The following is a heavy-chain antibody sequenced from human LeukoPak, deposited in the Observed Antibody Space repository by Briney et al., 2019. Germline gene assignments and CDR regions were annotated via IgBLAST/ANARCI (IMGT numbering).Heavy chain of an antibody. V-gene: IGHV3-23*01. CDR1: GFTFSSYS. J-gene: IGHJ3*02. CDR2: ISGSGGST. CDR3: ASCESAYDYVWGSYRYPYAFDI. Sequence: PGGSLRLSCAASGFTFSSYSMNWVRQAPGKGLEWVSAISGSGGSTYYADSVKGRFTISRDNSKNTLYLQMNSLRAEDTAVYYCASCESAYDYVWGSYRYPYAFDIWGQGTMVTVSS. D-gene: IGHD3-16*02.